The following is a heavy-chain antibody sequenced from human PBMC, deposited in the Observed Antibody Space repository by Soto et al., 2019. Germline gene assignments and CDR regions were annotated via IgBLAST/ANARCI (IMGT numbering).Heavy chain of an antibody. CDR3: ARTECSSTSCYNYYYYGMDV. D-gene: IGHD2-2*01. CDR2: INPGNGDT. J-gene: IGHJ6*02. Sequence: QVQLVQSGTEVKKPGASVKVSCKTSGYSFTKYGLHWVRQAPGQRLEWMGWINPGNGDTKYSQKFQGRVTITRDSSATTAYMESSSLRSEDSAVLYCARTECSSTSCYNYYYYGMDVWGQGTTVTVSS. V-gene: IGHV1-3*01. CDR1: GYSFTKYG.